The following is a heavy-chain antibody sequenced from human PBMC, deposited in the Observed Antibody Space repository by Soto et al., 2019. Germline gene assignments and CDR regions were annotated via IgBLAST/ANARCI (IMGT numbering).Heavy chain of an antibody. Sequence: EVQLSESGGGLVQPGGSLRLSCAASGFTFSNFAMRWFRQPPGKGLEWVSGISGDGLDTYYADSVKGRFTISRDNSKKMFYLQMSSLRVDDTAVYYCARKGWFGDSFHYYNMDVGGQGTTVTISS. D-gene: IGHD3-10*01. V-gene: IGHV3-23*01. CDR1: GFTFSNFA. CDR2: ISGDGLDT. J-gene: IGHJ6*02. CDR3: ARKGWFGDSFHYYNMDV.